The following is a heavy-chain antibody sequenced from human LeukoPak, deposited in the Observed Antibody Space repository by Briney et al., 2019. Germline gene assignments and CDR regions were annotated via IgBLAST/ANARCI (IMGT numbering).Heavy chain of an antibody. V-gene: IGHV3-53*01. Sequence: GGSLRLSCAASGFTVSSNYMSWVRQAPGKGLEWVSVIYSGGSTYYADSVKGRFTISRDNSKNTLYLQMNSLRAEDTAVYYCAREGHYYDSSGYYYAFDYSGQGTLVTVSS. CDR1: GFTVSSNY. CDR2: IYSGGST. CDR3: AREGHYYDSSGYYYAFDY. J-gene: IGHJ4*02. D-gene: IGHD3-22*01.